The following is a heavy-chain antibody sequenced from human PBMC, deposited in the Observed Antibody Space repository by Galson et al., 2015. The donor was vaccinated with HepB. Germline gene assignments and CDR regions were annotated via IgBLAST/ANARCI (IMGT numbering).Heavy chain of an antibody. Sequence: SLRLSCAASGFTFSAYGMHWFRQAPGKGLEWVAVISNDDSNKFFADSVKGRFTISRDNSKNTLYLQMNSLRPEDTAMYFCAKDWTWLSSGNFDYWGQGTLVTVSS. V-gene: IGHV3-30*18. CDR1: GFTFSAYG. CDR3: AKDWTWLSSGNFDY. J-gene: IGHJ4*02. D-gene: IGHD3-22*01. CDR2: ISNDDSNK.